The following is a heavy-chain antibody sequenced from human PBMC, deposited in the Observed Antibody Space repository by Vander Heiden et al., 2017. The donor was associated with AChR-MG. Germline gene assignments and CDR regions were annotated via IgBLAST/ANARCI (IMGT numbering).Heavy chain of an antibody. V-gene: IGHV4-34*01. CDR1: GGSFSGYY. Sequence: QVQLQQWGAGLLKPSETLSLTCAVSGGSFSGYYWSWIRQPPGKGLEWIGEINHSGSTNYNPSLKSRVTISVDTSKNQFSLKLSSVTAADTAVYYCARGPYYYGSGSYPDWGQGTLVTVSS. D-gene: IGHD3-10*01. CDR3: ARGPYYYGSGSYPD. J-gene: IGHJ4*02. CDR2: INHSGST.